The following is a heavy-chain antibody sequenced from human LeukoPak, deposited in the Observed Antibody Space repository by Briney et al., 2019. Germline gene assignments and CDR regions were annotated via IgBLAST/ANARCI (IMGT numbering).Heavy chain of an antibody. J-gene: IGHJ4*02. Sequence: PGGSLRLSCAASGFTFSIYSMNWVRQAPGKGLEWVSSISSSSSYIYYADSVKGRFTISRDNAKNSLYLQMNSLRAEDTAVYYCARDAKTGYSSSWLIDYWGQGTLVTVSS. CDR3: ARDAKTGYSSSWLIDY. CDR1: GFTFSIYS. CDR2: ISSSSSYI. D-gene: IGHD6-13*01. V-gene: IGHV3-21*01.